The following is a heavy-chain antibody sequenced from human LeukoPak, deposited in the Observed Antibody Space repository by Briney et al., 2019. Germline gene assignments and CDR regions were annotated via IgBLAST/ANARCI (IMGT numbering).Heavy chain of an antibody. CDR3: AKDQNWEGGY. V-gene: IGHV3-30*02. CDR2: IRYDGSNK. D-gene: IGHD7-27*01. J-gene: IGHJ4*02. Sequence: GGSLRLSCAASGFTFNNCDMHWVRQAPGKGLEWVAFIRYDGSNKYYADSVKGRFTISRDNSKNTLYLQMNSLRAEDTAVYYCAKDQNWEGGYWGQGTLVTVSS. CDR1: GFTFNNCD.